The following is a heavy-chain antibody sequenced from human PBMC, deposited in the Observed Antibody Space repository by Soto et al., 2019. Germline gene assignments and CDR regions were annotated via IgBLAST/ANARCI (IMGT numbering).Heavy chain of an antibody. J-gene: IGHJ4*02. V-gene: IGHV4-59*01. Sequence: ETLSHSYTVAGGSSSGYDGSWIRQPPGKGLEWIGYIYYSGSTNYNPSLKSRVTISVDTSKNQFSLKLSSVTAADTAVYYCAKTTGLGRWFGIDYWGQGTLVTVSS. CDR3: AKTTGLGRWFGIDY. CDR1: GGSSSGYD. CDR2: IYYSGST. D-gene: IGHD3-10*01.